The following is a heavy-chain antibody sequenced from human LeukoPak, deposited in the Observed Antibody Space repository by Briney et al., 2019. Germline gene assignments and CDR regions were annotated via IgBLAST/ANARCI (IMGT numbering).Heavy chain of an antibody. CDR3: ARAPMAITTSAFPDAFDF. Sequence: SETLSLTCTGSGDSGSGHYWSWIRQTPRKGLEWIGYVSYSGGTNYNPSLKRRVSISLDTSKNQFSLKLSSPAAADPAVYYCARAPMAITTSAFPDAFDFWGQGTMVTVSS. J-gene: IGHJ3*01. V-gene: IGHV4-59*02. CDR1: GDSGSGHY. CDR2: VSYSGGT. D-gene: IGHD5-12*01.